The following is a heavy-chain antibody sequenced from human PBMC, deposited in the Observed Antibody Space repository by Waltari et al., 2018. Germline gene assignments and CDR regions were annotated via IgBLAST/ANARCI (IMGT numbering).Heavy chain of an antibody. CDR1: GFSFDDYT. CDR2: LTWNGVGI. Sequence: ELQLVESGGGLVQPGGSLRLACAASGFSFDDYTMHWVRQAPGKGLEVVESLTWNGVGIGYAEAVKGRFTIARDNAKNALHLQMNSLRVEDTALYYCVKESMTHYYLDSWGQGTPVTVSS. D-gene: IGHD6-6*01. CDR3: VKESMTHYYLDS. J-gene: IGHJ4*02. V-gene: IGHV3-9*01.